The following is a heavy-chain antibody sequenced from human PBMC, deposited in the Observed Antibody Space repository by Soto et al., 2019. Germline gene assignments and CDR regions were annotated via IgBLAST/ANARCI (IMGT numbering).Heavy chain of an antibody. Sequence: GGSLRLSCAASGFTLSNTWMTWVRQAPGKGLEWVGRIKSKTEGGTTDYAAPVKGRFIISRDDSKNTLYLQMTSLRVEDTAVYYCAKDLEDYNYEYKFDSWGQGTLVTVSS. CDR1: GFTLSNTW. J-gene: IGHJ4*02. CDR2: IKSKTEGGTT. D-gene: IGHD5-18*01. V-gene: IGHV3-15*01. CDR3: AKDLEDYNYEYKFDS.